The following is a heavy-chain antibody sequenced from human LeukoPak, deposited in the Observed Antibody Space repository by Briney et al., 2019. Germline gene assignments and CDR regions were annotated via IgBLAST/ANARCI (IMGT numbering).Heavy chain of an antibody. J-gene: IGHJ4*02. D-gene: IGHD3-22*01. CDR3: ATSDYYD. Sequence: PGRSLRLSCAASGFTFSSYGVHWVRQAPGKGLEWVAVISYDGSNKYYADSVKGRFTISRDNSKNTLYLQMNSLRAEGTAVYYCATSDYYDWGQGTLVTVSS. CDR1: GFTFSSYG. CDR2: ISYDGSNK. V-gene: IGHV3-30*03.